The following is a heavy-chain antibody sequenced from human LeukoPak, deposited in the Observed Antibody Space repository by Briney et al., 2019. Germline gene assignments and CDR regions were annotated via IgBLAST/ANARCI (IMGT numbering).Heavy chain of an antibody. CDR3: ARVGLPRELFFDY. CDR2: ISSSGSTI. V-gene: IGHV3-48*03. CDR1: GFTFSSYE. D-gene: IGHD1-26*01. J-gene: IGHJ4*02. Sequence: GGSLRLSCAASGFTFSSYEVNWVRQAPGKGLEWVSYISSSGSTIYYADSVKGRFTISRDNAKNSLYLQMNSLRAEDTAVYYCARVGLPRELFFDYWGQGTLVTVSS.